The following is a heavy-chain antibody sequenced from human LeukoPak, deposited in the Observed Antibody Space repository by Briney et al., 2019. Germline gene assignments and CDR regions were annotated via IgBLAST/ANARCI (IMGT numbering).Heavy chain of an antibody. CDR1: GFTFSSYT. J-gene: IGHJ4*02. Sequence: GGSLRLSCAASGFTFSSYTMNWVRQAPGKGLEWVSSISSSSSYIYYADSVKDRFTISRDNAKNSLYLQMNSLRAEDMAVYFCVRDDYGDYLFDNWGQGTLVTVSS. V-gene: IGHV3-21*01. CDR3: VRDDYGDYLFDN. CDR2: ISSSSSYI. D-gene: IGHD4-17*01.